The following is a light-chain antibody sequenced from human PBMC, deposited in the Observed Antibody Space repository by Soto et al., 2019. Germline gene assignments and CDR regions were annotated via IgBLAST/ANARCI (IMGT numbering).Light chain of an antibody. J-gene: IGLJ2*01. CDR3: ASWDDSLSAVI. CDR1: TGAVTSGHY. V-gene: IGLV7-46*01. Sequence: QAVVTQEPSLTVSPGGTVTLTCGSNTGAVTSGHYPHWLQQRPGQAPRTLIYDTSNKQSWTPARFSGSLLGGKAALTLSGAQPEDEADYYCASWDDSLSAVIFGGGTKLTVL. CDR2: DTS.